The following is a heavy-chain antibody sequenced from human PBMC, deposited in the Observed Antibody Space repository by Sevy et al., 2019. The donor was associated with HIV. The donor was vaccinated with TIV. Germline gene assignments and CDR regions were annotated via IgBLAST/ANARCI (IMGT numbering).Heavy chain of an antibody. Sequence: GGSLRLSCAASGFTFSSYAMHWVRQAPGKGLEWVAVISYDGSNKYYADSVKGRFTISRDNSKNTLYLQMNSLRAEDTAVYYCARHRGYSSSSRGYYFDYWGQGTLVTVSS. V-gene: IGHV3-30-3*01. D-gene: IGHD6-6*01. CDR1: GFTFSSYA. CDR3: ARHRGYSSSSRGYYFDY. CDR2: ISYDGSNK. J-gene: IGHJ4*02.